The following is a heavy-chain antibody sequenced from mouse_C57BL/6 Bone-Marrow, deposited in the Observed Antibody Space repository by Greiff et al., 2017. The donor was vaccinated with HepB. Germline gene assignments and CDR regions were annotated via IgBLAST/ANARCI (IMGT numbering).Heavy chain of an antibody. V-gene: IGHV1-81*01. Sequence: QVQLQQSGAELARPGASVKLSCKASGYTFTSYGISWVKQRTGQGLEWIGEIYPRSGNTYYNEKFKGKATLTADKSSSTAYMELRSLTSEDSAVYFCAQLMTTVVVPFDYWGQGTTLTVSS. CDR1: GYTFTSYG. D-gene: IGHD1-1*01. CDR2: IYPRSGNT. J-gene: IGHJ2*01. CDR3: AQLMTTVVVPFDY.